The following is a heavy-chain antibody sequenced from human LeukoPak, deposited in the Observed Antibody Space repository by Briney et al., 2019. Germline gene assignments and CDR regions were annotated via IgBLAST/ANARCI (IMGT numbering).Heavy chain of an antibody. CDR3: AKSPLGSCRGAICYPFDS. V-gene: IGHV3-30*02. CDR1: GFTFSSNG. Sequence: GGSLRLSCVASGFTFSSNGMHWVRQAPGKGLEWVTFIQYDGSKKYYADSVKGRFAISRDNSKNTLYLQMNSLRAEDTALYYCAKSPLGSCRGAICYPFDSWGQGTLVTVSS. D-gene: IGHD2-15*01. CDR2: IQYDGSKK. J-gene: IGHJ4*02.